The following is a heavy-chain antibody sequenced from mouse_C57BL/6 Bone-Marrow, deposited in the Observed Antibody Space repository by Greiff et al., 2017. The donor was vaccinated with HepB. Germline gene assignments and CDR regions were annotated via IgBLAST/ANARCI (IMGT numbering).Heavy chain of an antibody. CDR3: TRNYDSYAMDY. CDR1: GYTFTDYE. J-gene: IGHJ4*01. CDR2: IDPETGGT. V-gene: IGHV1-15*01. D-gene: IGHD2-4*01. Sequence: SGAELVRPGASVTLSCKASGYTFTDYEMHWVKQTPVHGLEWIGAIDPETGGTAYNQKFKGKAILTADKSSSTAYMALRSLTSEDSAVYYCTRNYDSYAMDYWGQGTSVTVSS.